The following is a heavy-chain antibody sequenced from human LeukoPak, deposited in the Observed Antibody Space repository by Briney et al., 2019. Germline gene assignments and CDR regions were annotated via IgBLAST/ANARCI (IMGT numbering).Heavy chain of an antibody. CDR1: GFTFDDYA. D-gene: IGHD3-10*01. J-gene: IGHJ3*02. CDR3: AKELRITMVREALDAFDI. CDR2: ISWNSGSI. Sequence: PGRSLRLSCAASGFTFDDYAMHWVRQAPGKGLEWVSGISWNSGSIGYADSVKGRFTISRDNAKNSLYLQMNSLRAEDTALYYCAKELRITMVREALDAFDIWGQGTMVTVSS. V-gene: IGHV3-9*01.